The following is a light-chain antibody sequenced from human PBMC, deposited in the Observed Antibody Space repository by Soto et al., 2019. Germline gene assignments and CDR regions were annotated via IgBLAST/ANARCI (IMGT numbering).Light chain of an antibody. CDR3: QQHFGSPFT. CDR1: QSVSNNY. J-gene: IGKJ3*01. V-gene: IGKV3-20*01. Sequence: EIVLTQSPGTLSLSPGERATLSCRASQSVSNNYLAWYQQKPGQAPRLLIHDASSRATGIPDRFSDSGSGTDFTLTISRLEPEVFAVYYCQQHFGSPFTFGPGTKVEIE. CDR2: DAS.